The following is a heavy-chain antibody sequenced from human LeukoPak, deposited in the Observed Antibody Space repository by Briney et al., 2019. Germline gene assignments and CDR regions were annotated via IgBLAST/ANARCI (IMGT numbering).Heavy chain of an antibody. CDR2: INPSGGST. D-gene: IGHD3-10*01. J-gene: IGHJ3*02. Sequence: ASVKVSCKASGYTFTSYYMHWVRQAPGQGLEWMGIINPSGGSTNYAQRFQGRVTITADKSTSTAYMELSSLRSEDTAVYYCASGIRGTMVRGVPHDAFDIWGQGTMVTVSS. V-gene: IGHV1-46*01. CDR1: GYTFTSYY. CDR3: ASGIRGTMVRGVPHDAFDI.